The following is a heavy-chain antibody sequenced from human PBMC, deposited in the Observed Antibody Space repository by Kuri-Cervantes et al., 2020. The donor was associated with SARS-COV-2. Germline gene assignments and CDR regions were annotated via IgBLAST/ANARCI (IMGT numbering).Heavy chain of an antibody. CDR3: ARPGGDHRRITIFGVASNAFDI. V-gene: IGHV5-51*01. CDR2: IYPDDSDT. D-gene: IGHD3-3*01. J-gene: IGHJ3*02. CDR1: GYSFTSYW. Sequence: GESLKISCKGSGYSFTSYWIGWVRQMPGKGLEWMGVIYPDDSDTRYSPSFQAQVTLSADKSINTAYLQWSSLKASDTAIYYCARPGGDHRRITIFGVASNAFDIWGQGTMVTVSS.